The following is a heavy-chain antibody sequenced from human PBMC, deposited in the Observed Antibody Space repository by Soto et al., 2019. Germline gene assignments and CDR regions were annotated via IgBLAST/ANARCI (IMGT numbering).Heavy chain of an antibody. CDR1: GDSISNSRFY. D-gene: IGHD2-21*01. CDR2: IYHTGNA. Sequence: ETLSLTCSVSGDSISNSRFYWAWIRQPPGEGLEWIGSIYHTGNAYYNPSLKSRVTIFVDTSKNQFSLKVNSVTAADTALYYCARRAVVAVTGSLDNWLDPWGQGILVTVS. CDR3: ARRAVVAVTGSLDNWLDP. V-gene: IGHV4-39*07. J-gene: IGHJ5*02.